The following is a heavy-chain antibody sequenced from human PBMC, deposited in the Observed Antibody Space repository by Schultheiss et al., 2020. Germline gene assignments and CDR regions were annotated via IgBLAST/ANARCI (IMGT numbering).Heavy chain of an antibody. CDR2: IRSKAYGGTT. J-gene: IGHJ4*02. V-gene: IGHV3-49*04. D-gene: IGHD3-9*01. CDR1: GFTVSNNY. Sequence: GGSLRLSCAASGFTVSNNYMSWVRQAPGKGLEWVGFIRSKAYGGTTEYAASVKGRFTISRDDSKSIAYLQMNSLKTEDTAVYYCTREGTFDDILTGYPYDYWGQGNLVTVAS. CDR3: TREGTFDDILTGYPYDY.